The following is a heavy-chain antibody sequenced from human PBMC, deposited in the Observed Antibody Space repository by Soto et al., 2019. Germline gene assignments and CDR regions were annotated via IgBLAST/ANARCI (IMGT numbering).Heavy chain of an antibody. CDR1: GASIRSGRYY. CDR3: ATVLHDYGTNWVDS. J-gene: IGHJ5*01. D-gene: IGHD3-16*01. V-gene: IGHV4-30-4*01. CDR2: IYYTGTT. Sequence: NPSETLSLTCSVSGASIRSGRYYWSWIRQSPGRGLEWIGYIYYTGTTHYNPALKSRVTILLDNSKDQFSLTLTSVTAADTAIYYCATVLHDYGTNWVDSWGQGTQVTVSS.